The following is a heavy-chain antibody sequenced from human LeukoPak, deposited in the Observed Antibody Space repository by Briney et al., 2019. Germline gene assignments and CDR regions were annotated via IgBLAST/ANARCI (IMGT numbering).Heavy chain of an antibody. CDR3: AKYLDSGWYGVDY. D-gene: IGHD6-19*01. CDR2: IRGSGRGT. J-gene: IGHJ4*02. CDR1: GFTFSNYA. Sequence: PGGSLRLSCAVSGFTFSNYAMTWVRLAPGRGLEWVSSIRGSGRGTDYAGSVKGRFTISRDNSKNTLYLQMNSLRAEDTAVYYCAKYLDSGWYGVDYWGQGTLVTVSS. V-gene: IGHV3-23*01.